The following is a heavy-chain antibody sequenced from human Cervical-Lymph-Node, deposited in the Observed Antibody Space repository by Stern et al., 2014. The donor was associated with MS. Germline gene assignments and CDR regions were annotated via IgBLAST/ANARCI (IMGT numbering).Heavy chain of an antibody. CDR1: GASISNS. D-gene: IGHD6-19*01. CDR3: AGGSGWYVY. CDR2: IYYSGST. Sequence: VQLVESGPGLVKPSETLSLTCTVSGASISNSWTWIRQPPGKGLEWIGNIYYSGSTNHHPSPHNPVSLSVDTSKNHLSHNLISVTAADTAVYYCAGGSGWYVYWGQGTLVTVSS. V-gene: IGHV4-59*01. J-gene: IGHJ4*02.